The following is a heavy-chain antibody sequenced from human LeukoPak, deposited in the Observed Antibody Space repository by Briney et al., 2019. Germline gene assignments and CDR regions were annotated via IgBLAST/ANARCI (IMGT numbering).Heavy chain of an antibody. J-gene: IGHJ4*02. V-gene: IGHV4-39*01. CDR3: ARHDYDSSGHRRDYYFDY. CDR1: GGSITGSTYY. D-gene: IGHD3-22*01. Sequence: SETLSLTCTVSGGSITGSTYYWGWIRQPPGKGLEWIVSVIHSGSTYYNPSLRCRVIVSMATSKKQFPLRLSSVTAADTAVYYCARHDYDSSGHRRDYYFDYWSQGTLVTVSS. CDR2: VIHSGST.